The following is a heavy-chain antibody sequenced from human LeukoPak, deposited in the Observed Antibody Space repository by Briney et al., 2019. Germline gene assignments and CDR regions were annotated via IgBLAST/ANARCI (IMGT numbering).Heavy chain of an antibody. CDR3: ATGGTIVTDP. CDR1: GGTFSSYA. J-gene: IGHJ5*02. Sequence: ASVKVSCKASGGTFSSYAISWVRQAPGKGLEWMGLVDPEDGETIYAEKFQGRVTITADTSTDTAYMELSSLRSEDTAVYYCATGGTIVTDPWGQGTLVTVSS. V-gene: IGHV1-69-2*01. D-gene: IGHD2/OR15-2a*01. CDR2: VDPEDGET.